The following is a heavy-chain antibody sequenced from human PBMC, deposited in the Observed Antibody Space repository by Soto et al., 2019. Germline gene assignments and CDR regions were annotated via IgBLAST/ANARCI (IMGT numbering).Heavy chain of an antibody. CDR1: GGSFSGYY. Sequence: SEALSLTCAVYGGSFSGYYRSWIRQPPGKGLEWIGEINHSGSTNYNPSLKSRVTISVDTSKNQFSLKLSSVTAADTAVYYWARGQWLWFGELFHYYYGMDVWGQGTTAPVSS. CDR3: ARGQWLWFGELFHYYYGMDV. CDR2: INHSGST. J-gene: IGHJ6*02. V-gene: IGHV4-34*01. D-gene: IGHD3-10*01.